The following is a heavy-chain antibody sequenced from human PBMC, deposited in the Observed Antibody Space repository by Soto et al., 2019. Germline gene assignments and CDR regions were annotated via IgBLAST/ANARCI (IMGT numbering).Heavy chain of an antibody. D-gene: IGHD1-7*01. CDR1: GGSISSSSYY. Sequence: SETLSLTCTVSGGSISSSSYYWGWIRQPPGKGLEWIGSIYYSGSTYYNPSLKSRVTISVDTSKNQFSLRLSSVTAADTAVYYCARLWNWRYYFDYCGQGTLVTVS. J-gene: IGHJ4*02. CDR3: ARLWNWRYYFDY. CDR2: IYYSGST. V-gene: IGHV4-39*01.